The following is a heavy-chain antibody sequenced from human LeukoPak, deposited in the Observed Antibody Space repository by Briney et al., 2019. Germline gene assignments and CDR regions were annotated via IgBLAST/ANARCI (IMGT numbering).Heavy chain of an antibody. CDR1: GGTFSSYS. CDR2: IIPIFGTA. J-gene: IGHJ5*02. CDR3: AREGDYGGNSGWFDP. Sequence: SVKVSCKASGGTFSSYSINWVRQAPGQGLEWMGGIIPIFGTANYAQKFQGRVTITADKSTSTAYMELSSLRSEDTAVYYCAREGDYGGNSGWFDPWGQGTLVTVSS. D-gene: IGHD4-23*01. V-gene: IGHV1-69*06.